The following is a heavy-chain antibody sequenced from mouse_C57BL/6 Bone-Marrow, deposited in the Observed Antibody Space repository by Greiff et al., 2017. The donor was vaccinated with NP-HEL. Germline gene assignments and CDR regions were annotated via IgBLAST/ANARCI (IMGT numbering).Heavy chain of an antibody. CDR3: ARGAY. CDR2: IYPGDGDT. V-gene: IGHV1-80*01. Sequence: VKLMESGAELVKPGASVKISCKASGYEFSNYWMNWVKQRPGKGLEWIGQIYPGDGDTNYNGKFKDKATMTADKSSSTAYMQLSSLTSADYADIFWARGAYWGQGTLVTVSA. J-gene: IGHJ3*01. CDR1: GYEFSNYW.